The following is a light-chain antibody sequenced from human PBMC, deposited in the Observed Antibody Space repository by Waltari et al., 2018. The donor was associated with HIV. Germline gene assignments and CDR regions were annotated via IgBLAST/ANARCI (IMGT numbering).Light chain of an antibody. J-gene: IGLJ2*01. Sequence: QSALTQPRSVSGSPGQSVTISCTGTSSDIGAYNYVSWYQHHPDKGPKLLIYDVNKRPSGVPDRFSGSKSGNTASLTISGLQAEDEADYYCCSYADTFFVLFGGRTKLTVV. CDR2: DVN. CDR1: SSDIGAYNY. V-gene: IGLV2-11*01. CDR3: CSYADTFFVL.